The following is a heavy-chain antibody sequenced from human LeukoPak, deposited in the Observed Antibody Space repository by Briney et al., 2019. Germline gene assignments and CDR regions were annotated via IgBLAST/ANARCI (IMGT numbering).Heavy chain of an antibody. V-gene: IGHV3-23*01. CDR1: GFTFSSYA. CDR3: AKAFTYYYDTSGYYHFDY. J-gene: IGHJ4*02. CDR2: ISGSGGST. D-gene: IGHD3-22*01. Sequence: PGGSLRLSCGASGFTFSSYAMSWVRQAPGKGLEWVSAISGSGGSTYYADSVKGRFTISRDNSKNTLFLQMNSLRAEDTAVYYCAKAFTYYYDTSGYYHFDYWGQGTLVTVSS.